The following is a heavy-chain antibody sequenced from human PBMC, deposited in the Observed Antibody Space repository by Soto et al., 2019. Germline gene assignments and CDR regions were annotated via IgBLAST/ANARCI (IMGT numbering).Heavy chain of an antibody. Sequence: SVKVSCKASGGTFSSYAISWVRQAPGQGLEWMGGIIPIFGTANYAQKFQGRVTITADESTSTAYMELSSLRSEDTAVYYCASPRYSSSSVHYYYGMDVWRQGPTVTVSS. D-gene: IGHD6-6*01. CDR1: GGTFSSYA. CDR3: ASPRYSSSSVHYYYGMDV. CDR2: IIPIFGTA. J-gene: IGHJ6*02. V-gene: IGHV1-69*13.